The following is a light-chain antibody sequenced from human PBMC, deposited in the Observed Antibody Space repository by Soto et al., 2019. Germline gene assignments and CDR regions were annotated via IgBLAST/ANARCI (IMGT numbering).Light chain of an antibody. J-gene: IGKJ3*01. CDR3: QQRSTWPPFS. V-gene: IGKV3D-20*02. CDR1: QSVNSSY. CDR2: DAS. Sequence: EIVLTQSPGALSLSLGERATLSCRASQSVNSSYLAWYRQKPGQTPRLLIYDASTRATGIPDRFSGSGSGTDFTLTISSLEPEDFAVYYCQQRSTWPPFSFGPGTKVDIK.